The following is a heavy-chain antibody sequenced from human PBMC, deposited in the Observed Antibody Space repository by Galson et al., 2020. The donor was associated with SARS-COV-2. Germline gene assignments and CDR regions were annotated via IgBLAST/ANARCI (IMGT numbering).Heavy chain of an antibody. CDR1: GFTFSSYG. D-gene: IGHD6-19*01. J-gene: IGHJ5*02. CDR2: IWYDGSNK. CDR3: VRDIVDSSGWTGWFDP. V-gene: IGHV3-33*01. Sequence: GGSLRLSCAASGFTFSSYGMHWVRQAPGKGLEWVAVIWYDGSNKYYADSVKGRFTISRDNSKNTLYLQMNSLRAEDTAVYYCVRDIVDSSGWTGWFDPWGQGTLVTVSS.